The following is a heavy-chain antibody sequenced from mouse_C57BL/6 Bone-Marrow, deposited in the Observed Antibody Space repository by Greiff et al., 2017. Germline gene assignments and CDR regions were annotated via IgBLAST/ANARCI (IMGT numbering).Heavy chain of an antibody. CDR2: IDPEDGDT. J-gene: IGHJ3*01. CDR1: GFNIKDYY. CDR3: TANYYGSPWFAY. V-gene: IGHV14-1*01. D-gene: IGHD1-1*01. Sequence: VQLQQSGAELVRPGASVKLSCTASGFNIKDYYMHWVKQRPEQGLEWIGWIDPEDGDTEYAPKFQGKATMTADTSSNTAYLQLSSLTSEDTAVYYCTANYYGSPWFAYWGQGTLVTVSA.